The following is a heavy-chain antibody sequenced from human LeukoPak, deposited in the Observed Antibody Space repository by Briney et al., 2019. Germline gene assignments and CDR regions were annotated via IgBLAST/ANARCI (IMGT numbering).Heavy chain of an antibody. CDR2: IYTSGST. D-gene: IGHD3-9*01. CDR1: GGSISSYY. V-gene: IGHV4-4*07. CDR3: AKKSHLNDILPVNYFYYFDN. J-gene: IGHJ4*02. Sequence: SETLSLTCTVSGGSISSYYWSWIRQPAGKGLEWIGRIYTSGSTNYNPSLKSRVTMSVDTSKNQFSLKLSSVTAADTAVYYCAKKSHLNDILPVNYFYYFDNWGKGTLVTVSS.